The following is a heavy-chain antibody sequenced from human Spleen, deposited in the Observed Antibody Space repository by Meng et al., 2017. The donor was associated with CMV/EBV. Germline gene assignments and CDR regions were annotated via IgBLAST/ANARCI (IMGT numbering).Heavy chain of an antibody. CDR3: ARSMGYSSSWYRI. CDR2: MNPNGGNT. D-gene: IGHD6-13*01. J-gene: IGHJ4*02. V-gene: IGHV1-8*03. Sequence: ASVKVSCKASGYTFTSYDINWVRQATGQGLEWMGWMNPNGGNTGYAQKFQGRVTITRNTSISTAYMELSSLRSEDTAVYYCARSMGYSSSWYRIWGQGTLVTVSS. CDR1: GYTFTSYD.